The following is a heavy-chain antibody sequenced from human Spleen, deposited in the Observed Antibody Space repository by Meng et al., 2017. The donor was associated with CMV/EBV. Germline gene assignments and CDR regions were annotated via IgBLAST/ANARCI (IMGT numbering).Heavy chain of an antibody. J-gene: IGHJ2*01. CDR3: ATLQGPEGYWYFDL. V-gene: IGHV1-69*10. Sequence: SGRSFRRYAMSCVRHATRQGVEWMGGFIPSLSIPNNERKCQGRVTITADKSTSAVYMELSSLRSEDTAVYYCATLQGPEGYWYFDLWGRGTLVTVSS. CDR1: GRSFRRYA. CDR2: FIPSLSIP.